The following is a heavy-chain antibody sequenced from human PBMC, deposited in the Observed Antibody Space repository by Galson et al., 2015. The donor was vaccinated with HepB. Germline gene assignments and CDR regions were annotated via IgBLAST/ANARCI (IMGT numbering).Heavy chain of an antibody. CDR3: ARNRGYETLDY. CDR1: GFMFSGHW. J-gene: IGHJ4*02. Sequence: SLRLSCAASGFMFSGHWMNWVRQAPGKGQEWVANIKEDGSIKYYVDSVTGRFTISRDNARNLLYLQMNGLRAEDTAVYFCARNRGYETLDYWGQGALVTVSS. V-gene: IGHV3-7*03. D-gene: IGHD5-12*01. CDR2: IKEDGSIK.